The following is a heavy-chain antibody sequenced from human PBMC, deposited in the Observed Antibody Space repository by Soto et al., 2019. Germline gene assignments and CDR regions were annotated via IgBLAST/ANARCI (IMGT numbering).Heavy chain of an antibody. CDR3: ARDNGNYDFDF. CDR1: GAYMRGFY. V-gene: IGHV4-59*01. D-gene: IGHD1-7*01. Sequence: QVQLQESGPGLVKPSDTLSLTCTVSGAYMRGFYWHWIRQPPGQGLEWIGYIYYSGSSSYNPSLKSRVTISLDTSKSQFSLELRSVTAADTAFYYCARDNGNYDFDFWGQGTLVTVSS. CDR2: IYYSGSS. J-gene: IGHJ4*02.